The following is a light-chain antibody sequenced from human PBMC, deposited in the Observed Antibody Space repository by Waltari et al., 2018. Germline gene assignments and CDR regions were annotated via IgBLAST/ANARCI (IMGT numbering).Light chain of an antibody. CDR1: QSVLHSSNNKNY. J-gene: IGKJ1*01. CDR3: QQYYSSPRT. Sequence: DIVMTQSPDSLAVSLGERAAIICKSRQSVLHSSNNKNYLAWFQQKPGQPPKLLIYWASTRESGIPDRFSGSGSGTDFTLTISSLQAEDVAVYYCQQYYSSPRTFGQGTKVEIK. V-gene: IGKV4-1*01. CDR2: WAS.